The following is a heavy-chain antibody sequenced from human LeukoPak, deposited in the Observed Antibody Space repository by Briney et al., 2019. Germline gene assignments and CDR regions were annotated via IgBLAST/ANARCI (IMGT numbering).Heavy chain of an antibody. D-gene: IGHD3-3*01. CDR2: IYYSGST. V-gene: IGHV4-59*01. J-gene: IGHJ5*02. CDR1: GGSISSYY. Sequence: PSETLSLTCTVSGGSISSYYWSWIRQPPGKGLEWIGYIYYSGSTNYNPSLKSRVTLSVDTSKNQFSLKLSSVTAAATAVYYCASASPSYGYYDFWSGYSPWFDPWGQGTLVTVSS. CDR3: ASASPSYGYYDFWSGYSPWFDP.